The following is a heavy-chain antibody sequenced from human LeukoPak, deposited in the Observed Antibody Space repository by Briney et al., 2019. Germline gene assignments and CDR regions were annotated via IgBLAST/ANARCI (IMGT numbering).Heavy chain of an antibody. CDR2: INHSGST. D-gene: IGHD3-10*01. CDR1: GGSFTGYS. V-gene: IGHV4-34*01. Sequence: SETLSLTCAVYGGSFTGYSWSWIRQPSGKGLEWIGEINHSGSTNYNPSLKSRVTISVDTSKSQFSLNLTSVTAADTAVYYCARGYPSGGYYYYYGVDVWGQGTTVTVSS. CDR3: ARGYPSGGYYYYYGVDV. J-gene: IGHJ6*02.